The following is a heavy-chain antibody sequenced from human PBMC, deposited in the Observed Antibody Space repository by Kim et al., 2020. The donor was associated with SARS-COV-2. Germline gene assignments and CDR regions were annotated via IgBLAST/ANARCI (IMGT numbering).Heavy chain of an antibody. Sequence: WYNDYALSVKSRITINPDTSKNQFSLQLNSVTPEDTAVYYCARDRGELDYWGQGTLVTVSS. V-gene: IGHV6-1*01. D-gene: IGHD1-26*01. CDR3: ARDRGELDY. J-gene: IGHJ4*02. CDR2: WYN.